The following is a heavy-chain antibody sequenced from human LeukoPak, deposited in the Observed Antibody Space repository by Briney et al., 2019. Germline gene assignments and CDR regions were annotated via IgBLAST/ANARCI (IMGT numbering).Heavy chain of an antibody. Sequence: SVKVSCKASGGTFSSFAFSWVRQAPGQGLEWMGRIVPILRVINYGQRFQDRITFSANKSTSTVYMEVSSLRSEDTAMYYCASRSRGAPASYGMDVWGQGTSVTVSS. CDR1: GGTFSSFA. J-gene: IGHJ6*02. V-gene: IGHV1-69*04. CDR3: ASRSRGAPASYGMDV. D-gene: IGHD6-6*01. CDR2: IVPILRVI.